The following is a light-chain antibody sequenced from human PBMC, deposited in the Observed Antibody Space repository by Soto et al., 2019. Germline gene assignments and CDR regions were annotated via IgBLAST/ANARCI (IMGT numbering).Light chain of an antibody. J-gene: IGLJ1*01. V-gene: IGLV2-14*01. CDR2: GVT. CDR1: GGDIGAYNY. CDR3: SSFTTAYFYV. Sequence: HSALTQPASVSGSLGQSITLSCTGSGGDIGAYNYVSWYQQHPGKAPKLIVYGVTHRPSGVSSRFSASKSAYTASLTISALQAEDEADYYCSSFTTAYFYVFGPGTKLTVL.